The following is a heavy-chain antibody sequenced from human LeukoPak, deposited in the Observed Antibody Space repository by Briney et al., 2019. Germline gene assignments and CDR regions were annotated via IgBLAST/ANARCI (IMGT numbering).Heavy chain of an antibody. CDR2: IIPIFGTA. CDR3: ARATSPYYYYYYMDV. J-gene: IGHJ6*03. V-gene: IGHV1-69*13. D-gene: IGHD1-26*01. CDR1: GGTFSSYA. Sequence: ASVKVSCKASGGTFSSYAISWVRQAPGQGLEWMGGIIPIFGTANYAQKFQGRVTITADESTSTAYMELSSLRSEDTAVYYCARATSPYYYYYYMDVWGKGTTVTVSS.